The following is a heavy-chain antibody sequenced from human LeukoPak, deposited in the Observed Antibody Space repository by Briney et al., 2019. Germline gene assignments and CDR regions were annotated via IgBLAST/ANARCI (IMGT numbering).Heavy chain of an antibody. V-gene: IGHV3-48*03. CDR3: AAGSPNLGFEY. J-gene: IGHJ4*02. Sequence: GGSLRLSCAVSGFTFSSHEMNWVRQAPGKGLEWVSYIYSSSSSRYYADSVKSRFTISRDNAKNSLYLQMNSLRGEDTAVYYCAAGSPNLGFEYWGQGTLVTVSS. CDR1: GFTFSSHE. CDR2: IYSSSSSR. D-gene: IGHD1-14*01.